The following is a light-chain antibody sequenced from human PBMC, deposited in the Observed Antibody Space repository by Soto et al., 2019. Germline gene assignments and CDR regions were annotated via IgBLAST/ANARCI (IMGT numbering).Light chain of an antibody. Sequence: QSVLTQPPSASGSPGQSVTISCTGTSSDVGGYNYASWYQQHPGKVPKLIIYEVNKRPSGVPARFSGSKSGNTASLIVAGLQAEDEADYYCTSYAGGNNVFGTGTKLTVL. CDR2: EVN. CDR1: SSDVGGYNY. V-gene: IGLV2-8*01. J-gene: IGLJ1*01. CDR3: TSYAGGNNV.